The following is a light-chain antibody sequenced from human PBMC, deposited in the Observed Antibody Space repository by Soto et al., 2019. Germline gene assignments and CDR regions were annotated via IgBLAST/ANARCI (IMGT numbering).Light chain of an antibody. CDR1: QTFSSH. CDR3: QQRSNRPPVIS. J-gene: IGKJ5*01. Sequence: EIVLTQSPATLSLSPGERATLSCRASQTFSSHLAWYQQKPGQAPRLLIYDASKGATGIPARFSGRGSGTDFARTSSSREPGDFAVDDSQQRSNRPPVISFGQGTRL. V-gene: IGKV3-11*01. CDR2: DAS.